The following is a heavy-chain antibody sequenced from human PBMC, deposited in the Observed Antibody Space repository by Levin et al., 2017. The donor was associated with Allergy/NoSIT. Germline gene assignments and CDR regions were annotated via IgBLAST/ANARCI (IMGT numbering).Heavy chain of an antibody. CDR2: IYYSGST. CDR3: ARVDYYDSSGYYPHSVAFDI. Sequence: GSLRLSFTVSGGSISSYYWSWIRQPPGKGLEWIGYIYYSGSTNYNPSLKSRVTISVDTSKNQFSLKLSSVTAADTAVYYCARVDYYDSSGYYPHSVAFDIWGQGTMVTVSS. V-gene: IGHV4-59*01. D-gene: IGHD3-22*01. J-gene: IGHJ3*02. CDR1: GGSISSYY.